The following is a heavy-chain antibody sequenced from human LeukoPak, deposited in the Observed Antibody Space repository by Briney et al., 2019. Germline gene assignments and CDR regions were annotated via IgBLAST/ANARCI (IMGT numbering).Heavy chain of an antibody. V-gene: IGHV3-64*01. Sequence: GSLRPSCAASGFTFGNHAIHWVRQAPGKGLEYVSAISDNGGSTFYTNSVKGRFTISRDNFKNTLYLQMGSLRAEDTAVYYCARDGGGSPDVWGKGTTVTISS. CDR1: GFTFGNHA. D-gene: IGHD2-15*01. CDR3: ARDGGGSPDV. CDR2: ISDNGGST. J-gene: IGHJ6*04.